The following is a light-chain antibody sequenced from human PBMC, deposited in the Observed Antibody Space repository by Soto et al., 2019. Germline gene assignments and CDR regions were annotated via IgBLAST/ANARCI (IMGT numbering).Light chain of an antibody. CDR2: KAS. V-gene: IGKV1-5*03. J-gene: IGKJ4*01. Sequence: DIQMTQSPSTLSASVGDRVTITCRASQSISSWLAWYQQKPGKAPKLLIYKASGLESGVPSRFSGSGSGTDFTLTINSLQPDDFAIYYCQQYDSYSPLTFGGGTNVDIK. CDR1: QSISSW. CDR3: QQYDSYSPLT.